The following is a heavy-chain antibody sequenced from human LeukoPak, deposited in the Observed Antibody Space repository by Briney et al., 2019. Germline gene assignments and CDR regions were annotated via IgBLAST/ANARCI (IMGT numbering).Heavy chain of an antibody. Sequence: GGSLRLSCAASGFTFSSYWMSWVRQAPGKGLEWVANIKQDGSEKYYVDSVKGRFTISRDNAKNSLYPQMNGLRAEDTAVYYCAARNWNYASGIDYWGQGTLVTVSS. D-gene: IGHD1-7*01. CDR1: GFTFSSYW. CDR2: IKQDGSEK. CDR3: AARNWNYASGIDY. J-gene: IGHJ4*02. V-gene: IGHV3-7*03.